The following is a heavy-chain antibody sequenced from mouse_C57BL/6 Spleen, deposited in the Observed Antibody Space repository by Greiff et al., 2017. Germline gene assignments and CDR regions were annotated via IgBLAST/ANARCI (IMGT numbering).Heavy chain of an antibody. CDR2: IYPGDGDT. V-gene: IGHV1-80*01. D-gene: IGHD1-1*01. CDR1: GYAFSSYW. Sequence: QVQLKQSGAELVKPGASVKISCKASGYAFSSYWMNWVKQRPGQGLEWIGQIYPGDGDTNYNGKFKGKATLTADKSSSTAYMQLRSLTSEDSAVYFCARGSSTGYAMDYWGQGTSVTVSS. CDR3: ARGSSTGYAMDY. J-gene: IGHJ4*01.